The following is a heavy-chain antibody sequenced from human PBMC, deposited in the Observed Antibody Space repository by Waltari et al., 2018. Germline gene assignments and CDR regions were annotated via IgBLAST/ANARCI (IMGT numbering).Heavy chain of an antibody. D-gene: IGHD3-16*02. CDR3: ARAPFGGYDYIGGTYRYLYYYMDV. J-gene: IGHJ6*03. CDR1: GWSFRGFY. CDR2: IIHSGRT. Sequence: LQPLGAGLLKPSETLSLTCAFYGWSFRGFYWRWIRQPPGKGLEWIGEIIHSGRTNYNPSLKSRVTISVDTSKNQLSLKLSSVTAADTAVYYCARAPFGGYDYIGGTYRYLYYYMDVWGKGTTVTVSS. V-gene: IGHV4-34*12.